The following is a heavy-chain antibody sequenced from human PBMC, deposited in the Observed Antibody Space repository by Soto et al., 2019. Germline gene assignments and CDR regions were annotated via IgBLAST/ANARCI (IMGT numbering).Heavy chain of an antibody. CDR1: GFNFNNYA. D-gene: IGHD3-22*01. V-gene: IGHV3-9*01. J-gene: IGHJ3*02. CDR2: ISWTGETI. CDR3: AKDEIGVAGNSALDM. Sequence: EVELVESGGGLVLPGGSLRLSCEASGFNFNNYAMHWVRQAPGKGLEWVSGISWTGETIVYADFVKGRFTISRDKSKSSLYLEMNSLRPEHTALYYCAKDEIGVAGNSALDMWGQGTMVTVSS.